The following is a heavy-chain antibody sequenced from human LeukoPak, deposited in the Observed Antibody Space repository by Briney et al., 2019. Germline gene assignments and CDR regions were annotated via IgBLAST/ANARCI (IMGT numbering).Heavy chain of an antibody. V-gene: IGHV4-39*07. D-gene: IGHD6-13*01. CDR2: IYYSGST. Sequence: SETLSLTCTVSGGSISSSSYYWGWIRQPPGKGLEWIGSIYYSGSTYYNPSLKSRVTISVDKSKNQFSLKLSSVTAADTAVYYCARDLGYTIAAAGNDAFDIWGQGTMVTVSS. J-gene: IGHJ3*02. CDR3: ARDLGYTIAAAGNDAFDI. CDR1: GGSISSSSYY.